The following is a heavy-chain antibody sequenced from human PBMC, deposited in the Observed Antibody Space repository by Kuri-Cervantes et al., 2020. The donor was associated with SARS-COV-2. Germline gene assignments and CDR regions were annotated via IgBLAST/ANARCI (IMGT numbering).Heavy chain of an antibody. CDR3: AKETTGYYYYMDV. V-gene: IGHV3-21*01. J-gene: IGHJ6*03. CDR1: GGSISSSSYY. CDR2: ISSSSSYI. D-gene: IGHD4-17*01. Sequence: GGSLRLSCTVSGGSISSSSYYWGWVRQAPGKGLEWVSSISSSSSYIYYADSVKGRFTISRDNAKNSLYLQMNSLRAEDTAVYYCAKETTGYYYYMDVWGKGTTVTVSS.